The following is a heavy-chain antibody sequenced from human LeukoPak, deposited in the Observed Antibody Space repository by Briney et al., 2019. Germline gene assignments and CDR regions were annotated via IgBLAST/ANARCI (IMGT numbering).Heavy chain of an antibody. Sequence: GESLKISCKGSGYSFTSYWIGWVRQMPGKGLEWMGIIYPGDSDTRYSLSFQGQVTISADKSISTAYLQWSSLKASDTAMYYCARALRLLWFGELSPPDYWGQGTLVTVSS. V-gene: IGHV5-51*01. CDR1: GYSFTSYW. CDR3: ARALRLLWFGELSPPDY. CDR2: IYPGDSDT. J-gene: IGHJ4*02. D-gene: IGHD3-10*01.